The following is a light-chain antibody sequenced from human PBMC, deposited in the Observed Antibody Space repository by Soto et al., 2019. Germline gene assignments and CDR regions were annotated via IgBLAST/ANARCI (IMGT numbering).Light chain of an antibody. CDR1: QGISSF. J-gene: IGKJ5*01. CDR3: QKYSSVIT. V-gene: IGKV1-27*01. CDR2: GAS. Sequence: DIQMTQSPSSLSASVGDRVTITCRASQGISSFVAWYQQKPGKVPRLLISGASTFQSGVPSRFSGSGSVTDFTLTITRLQPEDVATYYWQKYSSVITVGQGTRLESK.